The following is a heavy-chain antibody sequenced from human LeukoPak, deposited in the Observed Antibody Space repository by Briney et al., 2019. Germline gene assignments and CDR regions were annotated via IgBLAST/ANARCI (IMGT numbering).Heavy chain of an antibody. D-gene: IGHD2-2*02. CDR2: FDPEDGET. Sequence: ASVKVSCKVSGYTLTELSMHWVRQAPGKGLEWMGGFDPEDGETIYAQKFQGRVTMTEDTSTDTAYMELSSLRSEDTAVYYCATGRYCSSTSCYTPHDAFDIWGQGTMVTVSS. V-gene: IGHV1-24*01. J-gene: IGHJ3*02. CDR1: GYTLTELS. CDR3: ATGRYCSSTSCYTPHDAFDI.